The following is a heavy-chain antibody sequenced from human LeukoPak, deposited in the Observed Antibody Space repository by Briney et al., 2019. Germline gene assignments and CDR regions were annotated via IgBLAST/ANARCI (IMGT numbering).Heavy chain of an antibody. J-gene: IGHJ4*02. CDR2: INPSGGST. Sequence: ASVKVSCKASGYTFTSYYMHWVRQAPGQGLEWMGIINPSGGSTSYAQKFQGRVTMTRDMSTSTVYMELSSLRSEDTAVYYCARVKGMYSSGWYGFGDYWGQGTLVTVSS. V-gene: IGHV1-46*01. D-gene: IGHD6-19*01. CDR3: ARVKGMYSSGWYGFGDY. CDR1: GYTFTSYY.